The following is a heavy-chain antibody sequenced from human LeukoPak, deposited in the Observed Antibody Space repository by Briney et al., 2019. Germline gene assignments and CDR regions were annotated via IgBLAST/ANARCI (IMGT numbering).Heavy chain of an antibody. J-gene: IGHJ4*02. CDR3: ARGGFGELLSEFDY. CDR2: IHHSGST. D-gene: IGHD3-10*01. Sequence: SETLSLTCTVSGYSISSGYYWGWVRQPPGKGLEWIGSIHHSGSTNYNPSLKSRVTISVDTSKNQFSLKLSSVTAADTAVYYCARGGFGELLSEFDYWGQGTLVTVSS. CDR1: GYSISSGYY. V-gene: IGHV4-38-2*02.